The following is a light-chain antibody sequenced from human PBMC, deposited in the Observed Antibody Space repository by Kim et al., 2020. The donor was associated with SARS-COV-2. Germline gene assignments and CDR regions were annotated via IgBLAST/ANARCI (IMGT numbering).Light chain of an antibody. Sequence: ASTGDRVTITCRASQDISSYLAWYQQKPGKAPNRLIYAASTLQSGVPSRFSGSGSGTDFTLTISLLQSEDFATYYCQQYSNFPRTFGPGTKVDIK. CDR3: QQYSNFPRT. CDR2: AAS. V-gene: IGKV1-8*01. J-gene: IGKJ3*01. CDR1: QDISSY.